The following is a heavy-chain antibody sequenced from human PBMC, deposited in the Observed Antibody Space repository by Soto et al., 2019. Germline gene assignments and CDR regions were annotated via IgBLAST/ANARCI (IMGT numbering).Heavy chain of an antibody. CDR2: IYYSGST. CDR1: GGSISSGGYY. V-gene: IGHV4-31*03. Sequence: QVQLQESGPGLVKPSQTLSLTCTVSGGSISSGGYYWIWIRQHPGKGLEWIGYIYYSGSTYYNPSLKSRVTISVDTAKNQCSLKLSSVAAADTAVYYCARFWRGPAAIYYYYGMDVWGQGTTVTVSS. D-gene: IGHD2-2*01. J-gene: IGHJ6*02. CDR3: ARFWRGPAAIYYYYGMDV.